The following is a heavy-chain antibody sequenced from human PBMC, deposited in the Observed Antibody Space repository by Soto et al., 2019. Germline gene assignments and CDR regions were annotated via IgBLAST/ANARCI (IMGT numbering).Heavy chain of an antibody. V-gene: IGHV3-30*18. CDR3: AKDAGYYYDSSGPRGIFDY. D-gene: IGHD3-22*01. CDR2: ISYDGSNK. J-gene: IGHJ4*02. Sequence: PGGSLRLSCAASGFTFSSYWMSWVRQAPGKGLEWVAVISYDGSNKYYADSVKGRFTISRDNSKNTLYLQMNSLRAEDTAVYYCAKDAGYYYDSSGPRGIFDYWGQGTLVTVSS. CDR1: GFTFSSYW.